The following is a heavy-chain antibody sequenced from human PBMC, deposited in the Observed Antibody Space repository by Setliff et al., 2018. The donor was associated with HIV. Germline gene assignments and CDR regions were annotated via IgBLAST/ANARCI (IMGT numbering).Heavy chain of an antibody. V-gene: IGHV4-59*08. J-gene: IGHJ3*02. D-gene: IGHD2-2*01. CDR3: ARRNQPPDLAFDI. CDR2: IYYSGST. CDR1: GGSISSYY. Sequence: SETLSLTCTVSGGSISSYYWSWIRQPPGKGLEWIEYIYYSGSTNYNPSLKSRVTISVDTSKNQFSLKLSSVTAADTAVYYCARRNQPPDLAFDIWGQGTMVTVSS.